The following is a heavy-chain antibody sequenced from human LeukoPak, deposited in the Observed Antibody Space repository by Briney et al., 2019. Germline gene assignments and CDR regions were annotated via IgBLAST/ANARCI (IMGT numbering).Heavy chain of an antibody. CDR3: ARRGYSSSWYTSYYYYYMGV. Sequence: GGSLRLSCAAAGFTFNSYGMHWVRQAPGKGLEWVTFIRFDGRNKYYADSVKGRFTISRDHSKNTLYLQMNSLRAEDTAVYYCARRGYSSSWYTSYYYYYMGVWGKGTTVTISS. J-gene: IGHJ6*03. V-gene: IGHV3-30*02. D-gene: IGHD6-13*01. CDR1: GFTFNSYG. CDR2: IRFDGRNK.